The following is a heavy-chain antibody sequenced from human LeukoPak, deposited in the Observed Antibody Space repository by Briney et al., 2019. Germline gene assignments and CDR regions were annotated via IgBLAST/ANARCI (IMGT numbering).Heavy chain of an antibody. CDR2: ISGSGGST. CDR3: AKAQTHYYYGMDV. V-gene: IGHV3-23*01. Sequence: GGSLRLSCAASGFIFSNYAMSWVRQAPEKGLEWFSGISGSGGSTYSADSVKGRFTISRDNSKNTLYLQMNSLRAEDTAVYYCAKAQTHYYYGMDVWGQGTTVTVSS. J-gene: IGHJ6*02. CDR1: GFIFSNYA.